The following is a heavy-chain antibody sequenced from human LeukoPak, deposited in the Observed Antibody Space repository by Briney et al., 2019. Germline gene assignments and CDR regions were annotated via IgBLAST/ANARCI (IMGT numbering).Heavy chain of an antibody. V-gene: IGHV3-23*01. CDR3: AKEGGRYYDSSGNY. D-gene: IGHD3-22*01. CDR2: ISGSGGAT. J-gene: IGHJ4*02. Sequence: PGGSLRLSCAASGFTFSDYYMSWIRQAPGKGLEWVSAISGSGGATYYADSVKGRFTISRDNSKNTLYLQMNSLRAEDTAVFYCAKEGGRYYDSSGNYWGQGALVTVSS. CDR1: GFTFSDYY.